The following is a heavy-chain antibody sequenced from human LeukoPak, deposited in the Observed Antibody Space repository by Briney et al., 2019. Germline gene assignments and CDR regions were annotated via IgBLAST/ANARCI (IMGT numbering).Heavy chain of an antibody. D-gene: IGHD3-9*01. CDR1: GGSVSSGSYY. J-gene: IGHJ4*02. CDR2: IYYSGST. CDR3: ARAGRYDILTGYYNSYYFDY. Sequence: PSETLSLTCTVSGGSVSSGSYYWSWIRQPPGKGLEWIGYIYYSGSTNYNPSLKSRVTISVDTSKNQFSLKLSSVTAADTAVYYCARAGRYDILTGYYNSYYFDYWGQGTLVTVSS. V-gene: IGHV4-61*01.